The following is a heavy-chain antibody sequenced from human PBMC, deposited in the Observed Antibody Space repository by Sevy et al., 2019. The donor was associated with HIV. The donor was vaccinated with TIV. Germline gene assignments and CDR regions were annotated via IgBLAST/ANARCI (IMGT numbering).Heavy chain of an antibody. J-gene: IGHJ4*02. CDR1: GFTLGTYS. Sequence: GGSLRLSCEGSGFTLGTYSMHWVRQAPGKGLEWVGVIWNDGSKQSYAHSVKGRVTFSRDNSKSTMYLDMNALRAEDTAVYYCARGPDTEISLHHVMRSFEWVFRGKSFDYWGQGTLVTVSS. D-gene: IGHD3-3*01. V-gene: IGHV3-30*04. CDR2: IWNDGSKQ. CDR3: ARGPDTEISLHHVMRSFEWVFRGKSFDY.